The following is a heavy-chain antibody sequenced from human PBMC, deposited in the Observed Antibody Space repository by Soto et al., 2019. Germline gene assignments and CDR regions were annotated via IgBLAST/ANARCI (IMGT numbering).Heavy chain of an antibody. V-gene: IGHV1-24*01. D-gene: IGHD6-19*01. J-gene: IGHJ4*02. Sequence: VKVSCKASGYTFTSYGISWVRQAPGKGLEWMGGFDPEDGETIYAQKFQGRVTMTEDTSTDTAYMELSSLRSEDTAVYYCATEIYIGYSSGWCFDYWGQGTLVTVSS. CDR3: ATEIYIGYSSGWCFDY. CDR1: GYTFTSYG. CDR2: FDPEDGET.